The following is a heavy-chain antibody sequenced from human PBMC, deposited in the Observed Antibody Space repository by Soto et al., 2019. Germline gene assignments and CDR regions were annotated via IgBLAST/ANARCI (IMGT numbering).Heavy chain of an antibody. CDR1: GFPFSCYA. D-gene: IGHD3-10*01. CDR2: ISGRGGSS. V-gene: IGHV3-23*01. J-gene: IGHJ4*02. Sequence: EVQLLESGGGLAQPGGSLRLSCATSGFPFSCYAMAWVRQAPGKGLAWVSGISGRGGSSFYADSVKGRFTISRDNSKSTLYLQMSSLRAEDTAVYYCVRVAGSGGYFDFWGQGILVTVSS. CDR3: VRVAGSGGYFDF.